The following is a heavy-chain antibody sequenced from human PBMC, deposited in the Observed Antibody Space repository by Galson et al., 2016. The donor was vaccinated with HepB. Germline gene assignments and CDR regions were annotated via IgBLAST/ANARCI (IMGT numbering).Heavy chain of an antibody. D-gene: IGHD2-8*01. CDR1: GFTFSNYW. V-gene: IGHV4-34*01. Sequence: LRLSCAASGFTFSNYWMSRVRQPPGQGLEWIGEIYHDGSTYFKSSLSGRGTVSVDTSKSQFYLRLYSVTVADSALYFCARHRPRPYCIDGVCGSSAPFDDGGGGIPVTVSS. CDR2: IYHDGST. CDR3: ARHRPRPYCIDGVCGSSAPFDD. J-gene: IGHJ4*02.